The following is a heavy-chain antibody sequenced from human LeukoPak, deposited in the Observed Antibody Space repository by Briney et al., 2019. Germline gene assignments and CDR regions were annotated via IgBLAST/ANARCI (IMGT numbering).Heavy chain of an antibody. CDR1: GFTFSDYW. D-gene: IGHD6-13*01. J-gene: IGHJ4*03. CDR2: IRQDGGEK. Sequence: GGSLRLSCVVSGFTFSDYWVNWVRQAPGKGLEWVASIRQDGGEKSYVDSVKGRFTISRDNTRNSLYLQMSSLRAEDTAMYYCARDGTAAGLYFDLWGQGTLVTVSS. CDR3: ARDGTAAGLYFDL. V-gene: IGHV3-7*01.